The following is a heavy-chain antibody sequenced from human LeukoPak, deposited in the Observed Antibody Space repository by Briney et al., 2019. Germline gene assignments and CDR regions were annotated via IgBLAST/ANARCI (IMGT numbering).Heavy chain of an antibody. D-gene: IGHD6-6*01. CDR1: GSSISSHY. V-gene: IGHV4-59*11. CDR2: IYYSGST. Sequence: SETLSLTCTVSGSSISSHYWSWIRQPPGKGLEWIGYIYYSGSTNYNPSLKSRVTISVDTSKNQFSLKLTSVTAADTAVYYCARGARRMMAFDYWGQGTLVTVSS. J-gene: IGHJ4*02. CDR3: ARGARRMMAFDY.